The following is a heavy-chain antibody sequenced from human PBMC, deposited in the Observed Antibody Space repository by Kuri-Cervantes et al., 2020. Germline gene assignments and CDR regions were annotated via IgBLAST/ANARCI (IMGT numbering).Heavy chain of an antibody. CDR3: TSYYDSSGYYYYYYMDV. Sequence: GGSLRLSCAASGFTFSNAWMSWVRQAPGKGLEWVGRIKSKTDGGTTEYAASVKGRFTISRDDSKSIAYLQMNSLKTEDTAVYYCTSYYDSSGYYYYYYMDVWGEGTTVTVSS. CDR1: GFTFSNAW. V-gene: IGHV3-15*01. CDR2: IKSKTDGGTT. D-gene: IGHD3-22*01. J-gene: IGHJ6*03.